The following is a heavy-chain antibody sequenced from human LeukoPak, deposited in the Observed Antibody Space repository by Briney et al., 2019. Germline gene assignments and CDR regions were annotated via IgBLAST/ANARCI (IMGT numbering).Heavy chain of an antibody. D-gene: IGHD3/OR15-3a*01. V-gene: IGHV1-69*04. CDR1: GGTFSSYA. J-gene: IGHJ4*02. CDR3: ATDGLGY. CDR2: IIPILGIA. Sequence: SVKVSCKASGGTFSSYAISWVRQAPGQGLEWMGRIIPILGIANYAQKFQGRVTITADKTTSTAYMELRSLRSDDTAVYYCATDGLGYWRQGTLVTVSS.